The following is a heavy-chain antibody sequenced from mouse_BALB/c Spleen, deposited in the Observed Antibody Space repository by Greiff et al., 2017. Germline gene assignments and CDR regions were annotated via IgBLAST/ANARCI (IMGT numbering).Heavy chain of an antibody. D-gene: IGHD1-1*01. J-gene: IGHJ2*01. CDR2: LWSGGSP. CDR3: AEAKGVYYRSRYCGD. Sequence: QVPLLQSGPGLVQPSQSLSITCTVSGFSLTSYGVHWVRQSPGKGLEWLGVLWSGGSPDYSAAFISRLSISKDNSKRQVFFKMNSLQANNAAMYYCAEAKGVYYRSRYCGDRGQDTTLTISS. CDR1: GFSLTSYG. V-gene: IGHV2-2*02.